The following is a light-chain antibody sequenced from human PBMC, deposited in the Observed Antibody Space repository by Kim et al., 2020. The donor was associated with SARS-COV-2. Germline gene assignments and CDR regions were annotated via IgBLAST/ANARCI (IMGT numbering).Light chain of an antibody. CDR1: QSVINS. Sequence: FSQGERATLSCRASQSVINSLAWYQQKSGQAPRLLMYDASIRASGVPARFSGSGSGTDFTLIISSLEAEDFAVYFCQQRRDWPITFGQGTRLEI. CDR3: QQRRDWPIT. J-gene: IGKJ5*01. V-gene: IGKV3-11*01. CDR2: DAS.